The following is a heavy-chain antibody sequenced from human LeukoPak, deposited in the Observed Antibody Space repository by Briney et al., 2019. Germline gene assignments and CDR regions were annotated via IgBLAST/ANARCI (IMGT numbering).Heavy chain of an antibody. J-gene: IGHJ4*02. Sequence: ASVKVSCKASGYTFTSYGISWVRQAPGQGLEWMGWINPNSGGTNYAQKFQGWVTMTRDTSISTAYMELSRLRSDDTAVYYCARDSVYSSGREFDYWGQGTLVTVSS. D-gene: IGHD6-19*01. V-gene: IGHV1-2*04. CDR2: INPNSGGT. CDR1: GYTFTSYG. CDR3: ARDSVYSSGREFDY.